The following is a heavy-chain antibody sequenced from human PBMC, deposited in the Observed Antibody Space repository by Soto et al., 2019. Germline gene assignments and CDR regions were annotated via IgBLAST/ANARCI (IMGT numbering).Heavy chain of an antibody. D-gene: IGHD3-22*01. CDR3: AREAYDSSGYYSGGWYFDL. CDR2: IWYDGSNK. J-gene: IGHJ2*01. Sequence: QVQLVESGGGVVQPGRSLRLSCAASGFTFSSYGMHWVRQAPGKVLEWVAVIWYDGSNKYYADSVKDRFTISRDNSKNTLYLQMNSLRAEDTAVYYCAREAYDSSGYYSGGWYFDLWGRGTLVTVSS. V-gene: IGHV3-33*01. CDR1: GFTFSSYG.